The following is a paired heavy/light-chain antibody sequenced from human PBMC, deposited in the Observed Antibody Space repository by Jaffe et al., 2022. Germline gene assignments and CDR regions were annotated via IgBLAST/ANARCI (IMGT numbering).Light chain of an antibody. Sequence: EIVLTQSPGTLSLSPGERATLSCRASQSVSSSYLAWYQQKPGQAPRLLIYGASSRATGIPDRFSGSGSGTDFTLTISRLEPEDFAVYYCQQYGSSTGLTFGGGTKVEIK. CDR3: QQYGSSTGLT. CDR1: QSVSSSY. J-gene: IGKJ4*01. V-gene: IGKV3-20*01. CDR2: GAS.
Heavy chain of an antibody. CDR1: GGSISSGSYY. D-gene: IGHD3-22*01. V-gene: IGHV4-61*02. CDR3: ARDNYYDSSGYYYASPDYYYYMDV. Sequence: QVQLQESGPGLVKPSQTLSLTCTVSGGSISSGSYYWSWIRQPAGKGLEWIGRIYTSGSTNYNPSLKSRVTISVDTSKNQFSLKLSSVTAADTAVYYCARDNYYDSSGYYYASPDYYYYMDVWGKGTTVTVSS. CDR2: IYTSGST. J-gene: IGHJ6*03.